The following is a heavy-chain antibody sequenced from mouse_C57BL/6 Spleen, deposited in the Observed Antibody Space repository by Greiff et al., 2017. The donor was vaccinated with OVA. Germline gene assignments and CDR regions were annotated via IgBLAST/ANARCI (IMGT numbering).Heavy chain of an antibody. V-gene: IGHV5-9*01. Sequence: EVMLVESGGGLVKPGGSLKLSCAASGFTFSSYTMSWVRQTPEKRLEWVATISGGGGNTYYPDSVKGRFTISRDNAKNTLYLQMSSLRSEDTALYYCASPANWYFDVRGTGTTVTVSS. CDR3: ASPANWYFDV. CDR1: GFTFSSYT. CDR2: ISGGGGNT. J-gene: IGHJ1*03. D-gene: IGHD3-3*01.